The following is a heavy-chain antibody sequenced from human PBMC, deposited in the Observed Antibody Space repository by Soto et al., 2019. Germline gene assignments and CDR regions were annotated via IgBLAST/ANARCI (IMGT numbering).Heavy chain of an antibody. CDR3: AKGSRVGDYYGSAGFDP. Sequence: EVQLLESGGGLVQPGGSLRLSCAASGFTFRSYAMNWVRQAPGKGLEWVSVISGTAGSTYYAGSVKGRFTISRDNTKNTLYLEMNSPRVEDTAVYYCAKGSRVGDYYGSAGFDPWGQGTLVTVSS. CDR2: ISGTAGST. CDR1: GFTFRSYA. J-gene: IGHJ5*02. V-gene: IGHV3-23*01. D-gene: IGHD3-10*01.